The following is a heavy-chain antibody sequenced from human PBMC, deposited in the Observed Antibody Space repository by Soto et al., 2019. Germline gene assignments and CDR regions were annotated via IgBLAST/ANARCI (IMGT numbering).Heavy chain of an antibody. CDR2: ISAYNGNT. Sequence: QDQLVQAGVEVKKPGASVKVSCKASGYSFTNYGITWVRQAPGQGFEWMGWISAYNGNTNYAQNFQGRVTMTTDASTSTAYLELRSLRSDDTAVYYCARDRGVAPPVAVNPHYYYYMGVWGKVTTVTVSS. J-gene: IGHJ6*03. D-gene: IGHD6-19*01. CDR3: ARDRGVAPPVAVNPHYYYYMGV. CDR1: GYSFTNYG. V-gene: IGHV1-18*01.